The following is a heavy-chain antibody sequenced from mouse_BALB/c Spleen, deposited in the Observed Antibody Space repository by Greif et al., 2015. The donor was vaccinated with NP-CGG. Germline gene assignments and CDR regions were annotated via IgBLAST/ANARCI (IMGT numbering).Heavy chain of an antibody. J-gene: IGHJ2*01. Sequence: QVQLQQSGAELAKPGASVKMSCKASGYTFTSCWMHWVKQRPGQGLEWIGYINPSTGYTEYNQKFKDKATLTADKSSSTAYMQLSSLTSEDSAVYYCAIYDGYYFDYWGQGTTLTVSS. D-gene: IGHD2-3*01. CDR3: AIYDGYYFDY. CDR2: INPSTGYT. CDR1: GYTFTSCW. V-gene: IGHV1-7*01.